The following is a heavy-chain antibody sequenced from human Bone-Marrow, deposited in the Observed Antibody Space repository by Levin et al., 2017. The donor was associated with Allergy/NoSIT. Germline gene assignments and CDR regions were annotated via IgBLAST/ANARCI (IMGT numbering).Heavy chain of an antibody. J-gene: IGHJ3*01. Sequence: GESLKISCVVSGFIFSHYGMSWVRQAPGKGLEWVGRSRNKANNYITEYAASVKGRFTISRDDSKNSAYLEMNSLKSDDTAVYFCVREAAASVFDLWGQGTMVTVSP. CDR3: VREAAASVFDL. CDR1: GFIFSHYG. CDR2: SRNKANNYIT. V-gene: IGHV3-72*01. D-gene: IGHD5/OR15-5a*01.